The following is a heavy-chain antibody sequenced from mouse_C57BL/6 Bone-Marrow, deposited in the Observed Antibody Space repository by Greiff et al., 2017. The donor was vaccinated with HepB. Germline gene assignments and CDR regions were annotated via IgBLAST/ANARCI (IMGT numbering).Heavy chain of an antibody. CDR2: IYPRSGNT. CDR3: ARYYGSSLDY. V-gene: IGHV1-81*01. D-gene: IGHD1-1*01. Sequence: SWVKQRTGQGLEWIGEIYPRSGNTYYNEKFKGKATLTADKSSSTAYMELRSLTSEDSAVYFCARYYGSSLDYWGQGTTLTVSS. J-gene: IGHJ2*01.